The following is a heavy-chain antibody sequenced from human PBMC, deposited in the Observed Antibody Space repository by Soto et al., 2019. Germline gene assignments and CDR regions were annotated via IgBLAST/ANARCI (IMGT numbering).Heavy chain of an antibody. Sequence: EVQLVQSGAEVKKPGESLEISCLVSGYSFISQWIGWVRQMPGKGLEWMGIIYPGDSDTRYSPSFQGQVTISADKSMSTAALQWSSLRASDIDIYDCVRRGPPARGPFEYGGQGTLVTFSS. D-gene: IGHD1-26*01. CDR2: IYPGDSDT. J-gene: IGHJ4*02. CDR3: VRRGPPARGPFEY. V-gene: IGHV5-51*03. CDR1: GYSFISQW.